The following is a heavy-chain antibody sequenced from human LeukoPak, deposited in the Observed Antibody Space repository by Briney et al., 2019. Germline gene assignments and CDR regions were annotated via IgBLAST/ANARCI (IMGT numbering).Heavy chain of an antibody. CDR1: GGSFSNYY. Sequence: PSETLSLTCGVYGGSFSNYYWTWIRQPPGKGLEWIRDINHSERPHYNPALQSRVTISVATSKKQFSLKLSSVTDADTAVYYCARRLEPWGQGTLVTVSS. CDR2: INHSERP. V-gene: IGHV4-34*01. CDR3: ARRLEP. J-gene: IGHJ1*01.